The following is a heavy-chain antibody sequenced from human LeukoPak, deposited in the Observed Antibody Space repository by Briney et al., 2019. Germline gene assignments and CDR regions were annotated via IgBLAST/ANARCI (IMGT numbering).Heavy chain of an antibody. CDR3: AKARGYSGSFDY. CDR1: GFTFSSYE. J-gene: IGHJ4*02. CDR2: ISSSGSTI. D-gene: IGHD5-12*01. V-gene: IGHV3-48*03. Sequence: GGSLRLSCAASGFTFSSYEMNWVRQAPGKGLEWVSYISSSGSTIYYADSVKGRFTISRDNAKNSLYLQMNSLRAEDTAVYYCAKARGYSGSFDYWGQGTLVTVSS.